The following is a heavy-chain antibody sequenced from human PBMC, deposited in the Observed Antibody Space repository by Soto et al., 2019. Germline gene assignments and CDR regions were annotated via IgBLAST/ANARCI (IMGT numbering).Heavy chain of an antibody. Sequence: EVQLVESGGGLVQPGGSLRLSCAASGFTFSSYWMHWVRQAPGKGLVWVSRINSDGSSTSYADSVKGRFTISRDNAKNTLYLQMNGLRDEDTAVYYCARDHPSDTAMGSAPGYWGQGTLVTVSS. V-gene: IGHV3-74*01. D-gene: IGHD5-18*01. J-gene: IGHJ4*02. CDR1: GFTFSSYW. CDR3: ARDHPSDTAMGSAPGY. CDR2: INSDGSST.